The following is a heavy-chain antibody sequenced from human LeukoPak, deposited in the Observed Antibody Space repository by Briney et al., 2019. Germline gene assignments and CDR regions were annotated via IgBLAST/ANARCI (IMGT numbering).Heavy chain of an antibody. D-gene: IGHD6-13*01. Sequence: GGSLRLSCAASEFSFSSYYMNWVRQAPGKGLEWVSVIYSGDRTYYADSVKGRFTISRDNSKNTLFLQMNSLRAEDTAVYYCARGYRAAAGFDYWGQGTLVIVSS. CDR3: ARGYRAAAGFDY. CDR1: EFSFSSYY. CDR2: IYSGDRT. J-gene: IGHJ4*02. V-gene: IGHV3-53*01.